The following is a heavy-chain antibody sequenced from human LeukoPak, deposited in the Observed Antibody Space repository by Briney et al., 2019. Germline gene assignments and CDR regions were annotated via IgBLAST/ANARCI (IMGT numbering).Heavy chain of an antibody. Sequence: GSSVKVSCKASGGTFISYAISWVRQAPGQGLEWMGGIIPIFGTANYAQKFQGRVTITTDESTSTAYMELSSLRSEDTAVYYCARGAFEYSYGDYYYYYMDVWGKGTTVTVSS. CDR2: IIPIFGTA. CDR3: ARGAFEYSYGDYYYYYMDV. CDR1: GGTFISYA. J-gene: IGHJ6*03. V-gene: IGHV1-69*05. D-gene: IGHD5-18*01.